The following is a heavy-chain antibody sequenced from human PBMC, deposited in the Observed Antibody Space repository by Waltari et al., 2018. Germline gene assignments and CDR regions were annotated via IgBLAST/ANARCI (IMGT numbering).Heavy chain of an antibody. V-gene: IGHV3-9*01. CDR2: ISWNSGSI. CDR1: GFTFDDYA. D-gene: IGHD3-22*01. Sequence: EVQLVESGGGLVQPGRSLRLSCAASGFTFDDYAMHWVRQAPGKGLAWVSGISWNSGSIGYADSVKGRFTISRDNAKNSLYLQMNSLRAEDTALYYCAKDMADSSGLFDYWGQGTLVTVSS. CDR3: AKDMADSSGLFDY. J-gene: IGHJ4*02.